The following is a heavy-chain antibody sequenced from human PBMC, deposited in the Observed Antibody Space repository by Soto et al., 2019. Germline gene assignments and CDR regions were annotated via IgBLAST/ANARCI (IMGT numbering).Heavy chain of an antibody. Sequence: GGSLRLSCLASGFIFRSYAMHWVRQAQGKGLEWVSAISGSGGYIYYADSVKGRFTLSRDNSKNTLYLQMNSLKTYDTAVYYRANNLVRGSTWYGAFYIWGQGTMVTVSS. CDR1: GFIFRSYA. CDR3: ANNLVRGSTWYGAFYI. J-gene: IGHJ3*02. CDR2: ISGSGGYI. V-gene: IGHV3-23*01. D-gene: IGHD6-13*01.